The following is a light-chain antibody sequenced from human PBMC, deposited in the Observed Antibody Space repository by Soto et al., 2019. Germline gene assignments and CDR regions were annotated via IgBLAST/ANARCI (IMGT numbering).Light chain of an antibody. J-gene: IGKJ4*01. V-gene: IGKV3-20*01. CDR1: QSVSSSY. Sequence: EIVLTQSPGTLPLSPGERATLSCRASQSVSSSYLAWYQQKPGQAPRLLIYVASSRATGIPDRFSGSGSGTDFTLTISRLEPEDFAVYYCQQYGSSPLTFGGGTKVEIK. CDR3: QQYGSSPLT. CDR2: VAS.